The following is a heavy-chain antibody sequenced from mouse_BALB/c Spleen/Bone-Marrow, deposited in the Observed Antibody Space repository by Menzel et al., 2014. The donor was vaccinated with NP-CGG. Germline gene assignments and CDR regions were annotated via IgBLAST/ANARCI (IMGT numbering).Heavy chain of an antibody. V-gene: IGHV1-69*01. CDR2: IDTSDSYT. D-gene: IGHD2-4*01. CDR1: GYTLTDNW. Sequence: VQLQESGAELGMPGASVKMSCKASGYTLTDNWIYWVKQRPGQGLEWIGAIDTSDSYTNYNQKFMGKASLTVDASPSTAYMQVSSLTSDDSAVYYCARGGHDFSLDYWGQGTSVTVSS. CDR3: ARGGHDFSLDY. J-gene: IGHJ4*01.